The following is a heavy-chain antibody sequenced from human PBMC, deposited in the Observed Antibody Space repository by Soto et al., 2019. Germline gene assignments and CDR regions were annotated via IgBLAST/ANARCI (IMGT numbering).Heavy chain of an antibody. V-gene: IGHV3-49*03. Sequence: PGGSLRLSCTASGFTFGGYAMSWFRQAPGKGLEWVGFIRSKAYGGTTEYAASVKGRFTISRDDSKSIAYLQMNSLKTEDTAVYYCTAMYSSGSSYYSYGMDVWGQGTTVTVSS. CDR1: GFTFGGYA. D-gene: IGHD6-19*01. CDR2: IRSKAYGGTT. J-gene: IGHJ6*02. CDR3: TAMYSSGSSYYSYGMDV.